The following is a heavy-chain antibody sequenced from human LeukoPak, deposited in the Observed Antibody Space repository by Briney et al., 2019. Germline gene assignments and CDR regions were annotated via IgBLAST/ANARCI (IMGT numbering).Heavy chain of an antibody. Sequence: SETLSLTCSVSGASISGGTYYWGWIRQPPGKGLEWIGSTYYTGSTYDNPSLKSRVTISVDTSKNQFSLKLSSVTAADTAVYYCARRGGSGRAFDYWGQGTLVTVSP. CDR2: TYYTGST. D-gene: IGHD1-26*01. V-gene: IGHV4-39*01. CDR1: GASISGGTYY. CDR3: ARRGGSGRAFDY. J-gene: IGHJ4*02.